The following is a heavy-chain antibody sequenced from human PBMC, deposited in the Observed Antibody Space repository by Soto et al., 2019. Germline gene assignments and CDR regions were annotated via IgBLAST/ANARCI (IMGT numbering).Heavy chain of an antibody. V-gene: IGHV3-74*01. CDR3: ARGPPYSSPDY. CDR1: GFTFSSHW. Sequence: PGGSLRLSCAASGFTFSSHWMHWVRQAPGKGLVWVSRINSDGSTTSYADSVKGRFTISRDNAKNTLYLQMNSLRAEDTAVYYCARGPPYSSPDYWGQGTLVTVSS. D-gene: IGHD6-13*01. J-gene: IGHJ4*02. CDR2: INSDGSTT.